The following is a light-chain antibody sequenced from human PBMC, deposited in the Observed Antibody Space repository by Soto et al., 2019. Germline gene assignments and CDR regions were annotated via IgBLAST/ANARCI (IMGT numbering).Light chain of an antibody. CDR2: YDD. CDR1: SSNIGNNV. Sequence: QSVLTQPPSVSEAPRQRVTISCSGSSSNIGNNVVNWYQQLPGKAPKLLIYYDDLLPSGVSDRFSGSKSGTSASLAISGLQSEDEADYYCAAWDDGLNGVVFGGGTKLTVL. J-gene: IGLJ2*01. V-gene: IGLV1-36*01. CDR3: AAWDDGLNGVV.